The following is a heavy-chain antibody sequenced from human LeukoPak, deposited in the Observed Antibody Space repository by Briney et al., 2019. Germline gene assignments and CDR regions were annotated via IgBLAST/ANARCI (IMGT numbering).Heavy chain of an antibody. Sequence: ASVKVSCKASGYSFSGYYMHWVRQAPGQGLEWMGWINPFNGDTNYAQKLQGRVTMTRDTSISTAYMELSRLRSGDAAVYYCARGGHCSGATCYNDYWGQGTLVTVSS. CDR1: GYSFSGYY. CDR3: ARGGHCSGATCYNDY. V-gene: IGHV1-2*02. J-gene: IGHJ4*02. CDR2: INPFNGDT. D-gene: IGHD2-15*01.